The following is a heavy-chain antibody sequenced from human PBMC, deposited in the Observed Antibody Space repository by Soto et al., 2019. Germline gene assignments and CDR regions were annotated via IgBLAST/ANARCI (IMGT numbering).Heavy chain of an antibody. D-gene: IGHD4-17*01. CDR2: IKQDGSEK. J-gene: IGHJ4*01. Sequence: EVQLVESGGGLVQPGGSLRLSCAASGFTFSSYWMSWVRQAPGKGLEWVANIKQDGSEKYYVDSVKGRFTISRDNAKNSLYLQMNSLRAEDTAVYYCARDSPWGYGEALRYRGQGTLVTLSS. CDR1: GFTFSSYW. V-gene: IGHV3-7*01. CDR3: ARDSPWGYGEALRY.